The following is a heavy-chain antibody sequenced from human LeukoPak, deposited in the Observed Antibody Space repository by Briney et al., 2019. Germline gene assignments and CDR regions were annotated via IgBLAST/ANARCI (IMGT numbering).Heavy chain of an antibody. D-gene: IGHD3-22*01. V-gene: IGHV4-4*07. CDR3: ARLVSDYYDSSGNFDY. Sequence: SETLSLTCTVSGGSISSYYWSWIRQPAGKGLEWIGRVYTDGTTSYNPSLKSRVTISIDTSKNQFSLKLSSVTAADTAVYYCARLVSDYYDSSGNFDYWGQGTLVTVSS. J-gene: IGHJ4*02. CDR2: VYTDGTT. CDR1: GGSISSYY.